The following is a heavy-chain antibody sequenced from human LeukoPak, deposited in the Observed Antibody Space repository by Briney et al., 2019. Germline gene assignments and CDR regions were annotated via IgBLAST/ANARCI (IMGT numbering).Heavy chain of an antibody. V-gene: IGHV1-2*02. J-gene: IGHJ4*02. D-gene: IGHD1-26*01. CDR1: GYTFTGYY. CDR3: ARDSGSYFSYYFDY. CDR2: INPNSGGT. Sequence: ASVTVSCKASGYTFTGYYMHWVRQAPGQGLEWMGWINPNSGGTNYAQKFQGRVTMTRDTSISTAYMELSRLRSDDTAVYYCARDSGSYFSYYFDYWGQGTLVTVSS.